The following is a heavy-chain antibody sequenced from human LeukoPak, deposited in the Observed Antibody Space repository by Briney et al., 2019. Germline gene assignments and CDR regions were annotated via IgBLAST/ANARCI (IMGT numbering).Heavy chain of an antibody. D-gene: IGHD6-19*01. J-gene: IGHJ4*02. CDR3: ARQWLVSPLFDY. Sequence: SEALSLTCTVSGGSISSSSYYWGWLRQPPGKGLEWFGSIYYTGSTYYNPSLKSRVTISVDPSKNQFSLKLSSMTAADTAVHYCARQWLVSPLFDYWGQGTLVTVSS. CDR2: IYYTGST. CDR1: GGSISSSSYY. V-gene: IGHV4-39*01.